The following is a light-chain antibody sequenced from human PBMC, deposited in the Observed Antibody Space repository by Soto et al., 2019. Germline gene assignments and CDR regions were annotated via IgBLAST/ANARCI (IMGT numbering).Light chain of an antibody. CDR1: SSNIGSNP. V-gene: IGLV1-44*01. CDR3: AAWDGRLNGVV. J-gene: IGLJ2*01. CDR2: SNH. Sequence: QPVLTQPPSAAWTPGQRVTISCSGSSSNIGSNPVNWYQQLPGTAPKLLIYSNHQRPSGVHDRFSCSKSGTSASLAISGLQSEDEYKYFCAAWDGRLNGVVFGGRT.